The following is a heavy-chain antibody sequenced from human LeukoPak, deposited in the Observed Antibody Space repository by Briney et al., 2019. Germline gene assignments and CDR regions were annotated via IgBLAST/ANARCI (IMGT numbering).Heavy chain of an antibody. CDR2: IGTAGDT. CDR3: ARGTYDSSGWYEGHFDY. D-gene: IGHD6-19*01. J-gene: IGHJ4*02. V-gene: IGHV3-13*01. CDR1: GFTFSSYD. Sequence: PGGSLRLSCAASGFTFSSYDMHWVRQAPGKGLEWVSAIGTAGDTYYPGSVKGQFTISRENAKNSLYLQMNSLRAGDTAVYYCARGTYDSSGWYEGHFDYWGQGTLVTVSA.